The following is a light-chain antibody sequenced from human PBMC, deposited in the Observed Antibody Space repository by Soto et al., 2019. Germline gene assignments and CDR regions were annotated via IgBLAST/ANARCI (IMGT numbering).Light chain of an antibody. V-gene: IGKV3-15*01. Sequence: EIVLTQSPGTLSLSPGERATLSCRASQSVSSSHLAWYQQKPGQAPRLLIYGASTRATGITDRFSGSGSGTEFTLTIRSMQSEDFAVYYCQTYNNWPLTFGGGTKVDI. CDR2: GAS. CDR1: QSVSSSH. J-gene: IGKJ4*01. CDR3: QTYNNWPLT.